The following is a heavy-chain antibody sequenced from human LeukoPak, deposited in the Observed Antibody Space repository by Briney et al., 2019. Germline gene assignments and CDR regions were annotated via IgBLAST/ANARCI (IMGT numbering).Heavy chain of an antibody. D-gene: IGHD2-8*01. J-gene: IGHJ5*02. Sequence: ASVKVSCKASGYTFTNYFMHRVRQAPGQGLEWMGRINPNSGGTNYAQKFQGRVTMTRDTSISTAYMELSRLRSDDTAVYYCARDMIPLLMVYAQHNWFDPWGQGTLVTVSS. CDR3: ARDMIPLLMVYAQHNWFDP. CDR2: INPNSGGT. V-gene: IGHV1-2*06. CDR1: GYTFTNYF.